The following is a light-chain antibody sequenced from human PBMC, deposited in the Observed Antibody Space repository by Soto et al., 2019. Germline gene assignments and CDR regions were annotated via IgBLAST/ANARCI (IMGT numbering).Light chain of an antibody. V-gene: IGKV1-39*01. CDR1: QSIRIY. CDR3: QQYNSHWT. Sequence: DIQMTQSPSSVSASLGDRVTITCRASQSIRIYLNWYHQKPGKAPKLLIYGASTLQSGVPSRFSGSGSGTDFTLTISSLQPDDFATYYCQQYNSHWTFGQGTKVDIK. J-gene: IGKJ1*01. CDR2: GAS.